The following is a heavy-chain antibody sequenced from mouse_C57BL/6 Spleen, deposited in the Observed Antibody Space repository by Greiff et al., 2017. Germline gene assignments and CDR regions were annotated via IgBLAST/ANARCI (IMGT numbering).Heavy chain of an antibody. D-gene: IGHD2-2*01. Sequence: VQLQQSGPELVKPGASVKISCKASGYAFSSSWMNWVKQRPGKGLEWIGRISPGDGDTNYNGKFKGKATLTADKSSSTAYMQLSSLTSEDSAVYFCARRDYGYGYYAMDYWGQGTSVTVSS. V-gene: IGHV1-82*01. CDR1: GYAFSSSW. CDR2: ISPGDGDT. CDR3: ARRDYGYGYYAMDY. J-gene: IGHJ4*01.